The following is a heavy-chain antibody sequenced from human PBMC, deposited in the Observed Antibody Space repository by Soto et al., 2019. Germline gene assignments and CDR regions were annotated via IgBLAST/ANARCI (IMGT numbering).Heavy chain of an antibody. CDR2: IDPSDSYT. CDR1: GYSFTSYW. Sequence: PGEPLKISCKGSGYSFTSYWISWVRQMPGKGLEWMGRIDPSDSYTNYSPSFQGHVTISADKSISTAYLQWSSLKASDTAMYYCARTSMQSRGYSYGQGGMDVWGQGTTVTVSS. V-gene: IGHV5-10-1*01. D-gene: IGHD5-18*01. J-gene: IGHJ6*02. CDR3: ARTSMQSRGYSYGQGGMDV.